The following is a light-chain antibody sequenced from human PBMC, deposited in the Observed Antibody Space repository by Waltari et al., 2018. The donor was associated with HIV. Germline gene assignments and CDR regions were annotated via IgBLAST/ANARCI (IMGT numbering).Light chain of an antibody. CDR1: ISNTGRNT. J-gene: IGLJ2*01. Sequence: QPVLTQPPSPSGTPGQRVTLTCPGSISNTGRNTMKLYQHLPGTAPNPLISNNTRLPSGVPDRFAGSKSGTSASLAISGLQSEDEADYYCAAWDDSRNGDVIFGGGTKLTVL. CDR3: AAWDDSRNGDVI. V-gene: IGLV1-44*01. CDR2: NNT.